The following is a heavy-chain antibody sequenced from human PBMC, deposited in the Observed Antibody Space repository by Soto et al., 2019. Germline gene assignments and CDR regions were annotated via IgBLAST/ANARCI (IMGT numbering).Heavy chain of an antibody. CDR2: ITTAATRNI. CDR1: GFPFSSYT. D-gene: IGHD3-3*01. V-gene: IGHV3-21*02. CDR3: ARDDPIFGAIPRMDI. Sequence: EVQLVESGGSLVNPGGSLRLSCSASGFPFSSYTMYWVRQAPGKGLEWVSSITTAATRNIFYADSVKGRFTISRDNANNILYLQMNNVRVEDTVVYYCARDDPIFGAIPRMDIWGQGTTVTVSS. J-gene: IGHJ6*02.